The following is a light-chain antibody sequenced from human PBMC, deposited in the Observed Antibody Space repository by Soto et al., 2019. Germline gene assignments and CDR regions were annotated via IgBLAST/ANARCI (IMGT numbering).Light chain of an antibody. V-gene: IGKV1-5*03. CDR2: MAS. J-gene: IGKJ1*01. CDR1: QSISNW. Sequence: DSQMAQSPATLSAAVGDRVTITSLASQSISNWLAWYQQKPGKAPQLLIYMASSLESGVPSRFSGSGSGTEFTLTISSLQPEDFATYYCQQLNSYPRTFGQGTKVDI. CDR3: QQLNSYPRT.